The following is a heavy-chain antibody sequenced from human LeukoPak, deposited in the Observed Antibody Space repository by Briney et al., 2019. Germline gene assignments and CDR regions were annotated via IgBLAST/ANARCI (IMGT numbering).Heavy chain of an antibody. J-gene: IGHJ4*02. CDR1: GFTFSSYA. Sequence: GGSLRLSCAASGFTFSSYAMHWVRQAPGKGLEYVSAISSNGGSTYYANSVKGRFTISRDNSKNTLYLQMGSLRAEDMAVYYCARDFQSTVTTPFDYWDQGTLVTVSS. V-gene: IGHV3-64*01. D-gene: IGHD4-17*01. CDR2: ISSNGGST. CDR3: ARDFQSTVTTPFDY.